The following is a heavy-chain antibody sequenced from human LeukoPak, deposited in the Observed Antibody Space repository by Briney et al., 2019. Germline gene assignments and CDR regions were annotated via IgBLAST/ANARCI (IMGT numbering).Heavy chain of an antibody. CDR3: ARDATPRYSSGWVFFDS. CDR1: GFTFSSYE. V-gene: IGHV3-48*03. D-gene: IGHD6-19*01. J-gene: IGHJ4*02. CDR2: ITGSGSTI. Sequence: GGSLRLSCAASGFTFSSYEMNWVRQAPGKGPEWVSYITGSGSTINYADSVKGRFTISRDNAKNSLYLQMNSLRAEDTAVYYCARDATPRYSSGWVFFDSWGQGTLVTVSS.